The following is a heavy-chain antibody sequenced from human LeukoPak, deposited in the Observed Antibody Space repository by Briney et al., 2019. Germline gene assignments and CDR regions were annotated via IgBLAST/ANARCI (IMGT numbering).Heavy chain of an antibody. CDR1: GFTFSNYA. Sequence: GGSLRLSCAASGFTFSNYAMSWVRQAPGKGLEWVSAISAAGGSTYYADSVKGRFTISRDNSKNTLFLQMNSLKPEDSALYYCAKPTPGTAPRPLDSWGRGTLVTVSS. D-gene: IGHD1-26*01. CDR3: AKPTPGTAPRPLDS. J-gene: IGHJ4*02. CDR2: ISAAGGST. V-gene: IGHV3-23*01.